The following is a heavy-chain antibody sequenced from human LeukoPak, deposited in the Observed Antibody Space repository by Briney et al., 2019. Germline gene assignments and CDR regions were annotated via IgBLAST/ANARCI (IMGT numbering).Heavy chain of an antibody. D-gene: IGHD5-18*01. CDR2: ICHSGST. CDR1: GGSISSGGYY. J-gene: IGHJ3*02. Sequence: SQTLSLTCTVSGGSISSGGYYWSWIRQPRGKGLEWIGYICHSGSTYYNPSLKSRVTISVDRSKNQFSLKLSSVTAADTAVYYCARVLGSGYEGAFDIWGQGTMVTASS. V-gene: IGHV4-30-2*01. CDR3: ARVLGSGYEGAFDI.